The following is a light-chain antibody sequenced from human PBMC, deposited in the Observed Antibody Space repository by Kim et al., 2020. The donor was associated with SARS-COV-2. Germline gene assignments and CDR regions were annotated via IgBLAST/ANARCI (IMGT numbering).Light chain of an antibody. CDR2: EVF. CDR1: HSLLHRNGNTY. Sequence: DIVMTQTPFSLSATPGQTASISCKSSHSLLHRNGNTYLYWYLQKPGQTPQLLIYEVFNRFSGVPDRFSGSGSGTDFTLKISRVEPEDVALYYCIQTIQPPYSFGQGTKLEI. J-gene: IGKJ2*03. CDR3: IQTIQPPYS. V-gene: IGKV2D-29*01.